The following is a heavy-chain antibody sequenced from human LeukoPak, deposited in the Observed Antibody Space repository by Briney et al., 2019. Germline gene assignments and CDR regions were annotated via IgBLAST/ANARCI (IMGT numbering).Heavy chain of an antibody. D-gene: IGHD3-10*01. V-gene: IGHV3-30-3*01. Sequence: PGGSLRLSCAASGFTFSSYAMPWVRQAPGKGLEWVAVISYDGSNKYYADSVKGRFTISRDNSKNTLYLQMNSLRAEDTAVYYCARGWGWYGSGIYYFDYWGQGTLVTVSS. CDR3: ARGWGWYGSGIYYFDY. CDR1: GFTFSSYA. CDR2: ISYDGSNK. J-gene: IGHJ4*02.